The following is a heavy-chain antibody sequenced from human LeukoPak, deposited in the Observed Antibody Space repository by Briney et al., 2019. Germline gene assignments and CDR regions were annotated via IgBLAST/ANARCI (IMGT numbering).Heavy chain of an antibody. D-gene: IGHD6-19*01. J-gene: IGHJ3*02. CDR1: GGSISSGSYY. Sequence: SETLSLTCTVSGGSISSGSYYWSWIRQPAGKGLEWIGRIYTSGSTNYNPSLKSRVTISVDTSKNQFSLKLSSVTAADTAVYYCASKYSSGWYEAFDIWGQGTMVTVSS. CDR3: ASKYSSGWYEAFDI. CDR2: IYTSGST. V-gene: IGHV4-61*02.